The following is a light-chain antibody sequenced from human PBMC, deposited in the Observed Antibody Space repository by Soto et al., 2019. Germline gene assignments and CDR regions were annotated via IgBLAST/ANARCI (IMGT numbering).Light chain of an antibody. CDR1: QDIRNF. CDR3: QKYSSVPV. Sequence: DLQMTQSPTSLSASVGDRVTITCRASQDIRNFVAWYQQKPGKAPKLLIYAASTLQSGVPSRFSGSGSGTDFTLTINSLQPEAVATYSCQKYSSVPVFGPGTKVEIK. J-gene: IGKJ3*01. CDR2: AAS. V-gene: IGKV1-27*01.